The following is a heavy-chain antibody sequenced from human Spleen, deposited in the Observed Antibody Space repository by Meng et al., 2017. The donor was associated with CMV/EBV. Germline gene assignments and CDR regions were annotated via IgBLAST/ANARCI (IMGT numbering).Heavy chain of an antibody. V-gene: IGHV4-34*01. J-gene: IGHJ6*02. CDR1: GGSFGSFY. D-gene: IGHD3-10*01. CDR2: INHSGSA. Sequence: GSLRLSCAVSGGSFGSFYWSWIRQPPGKGLEWIGAINHSGSANYNPSLKRRVSLSADTSKNQFSLRLTSVTAADTAVYYCARDGTVRGVNYYGMDVWGQGTTVTVSS. CDR3: ARDGTVRGVNYYGMDV.